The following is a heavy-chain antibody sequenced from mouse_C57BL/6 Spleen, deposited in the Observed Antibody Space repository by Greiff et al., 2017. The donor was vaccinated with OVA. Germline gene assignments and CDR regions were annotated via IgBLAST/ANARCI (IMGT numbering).Heavy chain of an antibody. Sequence: EVHLVESGAELVKPGASVKLSCTASGFNIKDYYMHWVKQRTEQGLEWIGRIDPEDGETKYAPKFQGKATITADTSSNTAYLQLSSLTSEDTAVYYCAYYYGPLYYFDYWGQGTTLTVSS. V-gene: IGHV14-2*01. CDR1: GFNIKDYY. CDR2: IDPEDGET. J-gene: IGHJ2*01. CDR3: AYYYGPLYYFDY. D-gene: IGHD1-1*01.